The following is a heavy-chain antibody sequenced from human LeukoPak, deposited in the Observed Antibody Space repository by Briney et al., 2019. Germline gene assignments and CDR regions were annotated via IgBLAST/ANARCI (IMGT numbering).Heavy chain of an antibody. Sequence: GGSLRLSCAASGFTFSGSAMHWVLQASGKGLEGVGRIRSKANSYATAYAASVKGRFTISRDNSKNTLYLQTNSLRAEDTAVYYCARGQFRLYDYDSSAFDYWGQGTLVTVSS. D-gene: IGHD3-22*01. CDR1: GFTFSGSA. CDR3: ARGQFRLYDYDSSAFDY. J-gene: IGHJ4*02. CDR2: IRSKANSYAT. V-gene: IGHV3-73*01.